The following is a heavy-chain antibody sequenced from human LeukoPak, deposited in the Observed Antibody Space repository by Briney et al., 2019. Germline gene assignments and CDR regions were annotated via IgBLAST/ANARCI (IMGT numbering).Heavy chain of an antibody. CDR3: ARESSAYYYYVDV. J-gene: IGHJ6*03. Sequence: SETLSLTCTVSGGSISSGDYYWSWIRQPPGKGLEWIGYIYYSGSTYYNPSLKSRVTISVDTSKNQFSLKLSSVTAADTAVYYCARESSAYYYYVDVWGKGTTVTVSS. CDR1: GGSISSGDYY. V-gene: IGHV4-30-4*08. CDR2: IYYSGST.